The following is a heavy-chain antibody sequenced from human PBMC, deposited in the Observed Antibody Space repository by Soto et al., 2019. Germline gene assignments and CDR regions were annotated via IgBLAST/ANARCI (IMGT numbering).Heavy chain of an antibody. J-gene: IGHJ4*02. Sequence: LSLTCAVSGGSISSGGYSWSWIRQPPGKGLEWIGYMYHSGSTYYNPSLKSRVTISRDNAKNSLYLQMNSLRAEDTAVYYCARDTYDSSGYYCPFDYWGQGTLVTVSS. CDR3: ARDTYDSSGYYCPFDY. D-gene: IGHD3-22*01. CDR2: MYHSGST. CDR1: GGSISSGGYS. V-gene: IGHV4-30-2*01.